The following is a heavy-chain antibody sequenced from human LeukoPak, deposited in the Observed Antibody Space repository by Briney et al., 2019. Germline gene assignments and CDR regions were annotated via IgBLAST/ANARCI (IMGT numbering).Heavy chain of an antibody. Sequence: PSETLSLTCAVYGGSFSGYYWSWIRQPPGKGLEWIGEINHSGSTNYNPSLKSRVTISVDTSKNQFSLKLSSVTAADTAVYYCARATRITMVRGVIIISHYYYGMDVWGQGTTVTVSS. CDR3: ARATRITMVRGVIIISHYYYGMDV. D-gene: IGHD3-10*01. V-gene: IGHV4-34*01. CDR2: INHSGST. CDR1: GGSFSGYY. J-gene: IGHJ6*02.